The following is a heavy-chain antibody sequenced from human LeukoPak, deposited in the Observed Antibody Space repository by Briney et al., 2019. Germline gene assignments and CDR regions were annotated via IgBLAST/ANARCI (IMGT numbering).Heavy chain of an antibody. CDR1: GGSLSSYY. CDR3: ARDLRGSSCYDY. D-gene: IGHD2-2*01. Sequence: PSETLSLTCTVSGGSLSSYYWSWIRQPPGKGLEWIGYIYYSGSTSYNPSLKSRVTISVDTSKNQFFLKLTSVTAADTALYYCARDLRGSSCYDYWGQGTLVTVSS. J-gene: IGHJ4*02. V-gene: IGHV4-59*01. CDR2: IYYSGST.